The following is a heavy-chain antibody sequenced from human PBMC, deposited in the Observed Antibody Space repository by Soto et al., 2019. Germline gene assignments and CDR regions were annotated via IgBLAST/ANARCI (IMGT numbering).Heavy chain of an antibody. D-gene: IGHD4-17*01. CDR3: ASRTRNDYGGSKRGYYYYYYGMDV. CDR1: GGTFSSYA. Sequence: ASVKVSCKASGGTFSSYAISWVRQAPGQGLEWMGGIIPIFGTANYAQKFQGRVTITADESTSTAYMELSSLRSEDTAVYYCASRTRNDYGGSKRGYYYYYYGMDVWGQGTTVTVSS. CDR2: IIPIFGTA. V-gene: IGHV1-69*13. J-gene: IGHJ6*02.